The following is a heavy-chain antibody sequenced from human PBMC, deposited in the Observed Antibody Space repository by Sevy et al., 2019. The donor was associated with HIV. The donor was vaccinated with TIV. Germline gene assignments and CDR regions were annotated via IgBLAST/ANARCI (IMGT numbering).Heavy chain of an antibody. J-gene: IGHJ4*02. CDR2: ISGSGGST. Sequence: GGSLRLSCAASGFTFSSYAMSWVRQAPGKGLEWVSAISGSGGSTYYADSVKGRFTISRDNSKNTLYLQMNSLRAEDTAVYYCAKDVKWELPRGGYFDYWGQGTLVTVSS. V-gene: IGHV3-23*01. CDR1: GFTFSSYA. CDR3: AKDVKWELPRGGYFDY. D-gene: IGHD1-26*01.